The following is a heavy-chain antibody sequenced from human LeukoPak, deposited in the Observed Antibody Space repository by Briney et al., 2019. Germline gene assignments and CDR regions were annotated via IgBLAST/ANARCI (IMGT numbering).Heavy chain of an antibody. D-gene: IGHD2-8*01. CDR2: VIPMYGIS. V-gene: IGHV1-69*04. CDR3: AKESILYKDYWARETYGLDV. Sequence: SVKVSCKASGCTFSSYAISWVRQAPGQGLEWMGRVIPMYGISNYAQKFQGRVTITADKSTSTAYMEVRSLRSDDTAVYFCAKESILYKDYWARETYGLDVWGQGTTVIVSS. J-gene: IGHJ6*02. CDR1: GCTFSSYA.